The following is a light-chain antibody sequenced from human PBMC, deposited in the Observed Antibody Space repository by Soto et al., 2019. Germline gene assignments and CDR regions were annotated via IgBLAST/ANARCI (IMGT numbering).Light chain of an antibody. Sequence: QSALTQPASVSGSPGQSITISCTGTSSDVGGYNYVSWYQQHPGKAPKLMIYEVSNRPSGVSNRFSGSKSGNTASLTISGLQAADEADYYCCSYTSSSTRVVFGGGTKLTVL. CDR1: SSDVGGYNY. CDR2: EVS. CDR3: CSYTSSSTRVV. V-gene: IGLV2-14*01. J-gene: IGLJ2*01.